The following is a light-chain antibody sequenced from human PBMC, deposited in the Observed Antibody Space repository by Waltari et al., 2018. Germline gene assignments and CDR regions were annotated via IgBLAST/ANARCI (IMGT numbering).Light chain of an antibody. CDR1: QGISRY. V-gene: IGKV1-17*01. CDR2: AAS. CDR3: LHHNSYPHS. Sequence: DVQMTQSPSSLSASVGATVTLTCRTSQGISRYVKWLQQKPGKAPKLLIYAASCLESGVPSRFSGSGSGTEFTLTISRLQPEDVAAYYCLHHNSYPHSFGQGTKVEIK. J-gene: IGKJ2*03.